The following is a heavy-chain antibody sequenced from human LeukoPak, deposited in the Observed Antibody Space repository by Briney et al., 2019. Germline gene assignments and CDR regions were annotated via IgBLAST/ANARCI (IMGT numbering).Heavy chain of an antibody. CDR2: INHSGST. Sequence: SETLSLTCAVYGGSFSGYYWSWIRQPPGKGLEWIGEINHSGSTNYNPPLKSRVTISVDTSKNQFSLKLSSVTAADTAVYYCASHIAVADYWGQGTLVTVS. V-gene: IGHV4-34*01. CDR3: ASHIAVADY. D-gene: IGHD6-19*01. CDR1: GGSFSGYY. J-gene: IGHJ4*02.